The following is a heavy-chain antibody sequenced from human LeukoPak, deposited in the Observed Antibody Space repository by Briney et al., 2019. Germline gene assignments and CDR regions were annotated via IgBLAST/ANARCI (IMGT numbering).Heavy chain of an antibody. D-gene: IGHD6-13*01. V-gene: IGHV1-2*04. CDR3: ASVIAAVGTRNWYFDL. CDR1: GYTFTAYY. J-gene: IGHJ2*01. CDR2: INPNTGDT. Sequence: ASVKVSCKASGYTFTAYYIHWVRQAPGQGLEWMGWINPNTGDTNYAQKFWGWVTMIRDTSISTAYMELSRLRSDDTAVYFCASVIAAVGTRNWYFDLWGRGTLVTVSS.